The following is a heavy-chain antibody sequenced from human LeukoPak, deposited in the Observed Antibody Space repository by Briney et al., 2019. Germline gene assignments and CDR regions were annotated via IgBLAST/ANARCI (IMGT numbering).Heavy chain of an antibody. J-gene: IGHJ4*02. CDR3: ARDGSNELDY. V-gene: IGHV3-48*02. Sequence: GRFTISRDNAKNSPYLQMNSLRDEDTAVYYCARDGSNELDYWGQGTLVTVSS.